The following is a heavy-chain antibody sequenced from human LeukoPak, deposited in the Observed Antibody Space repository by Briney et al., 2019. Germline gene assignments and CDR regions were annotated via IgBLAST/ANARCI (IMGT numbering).Heavy chain of an antibody. CDR3: ARRALGGSYYYQMDV. Sequence: GESLKISCKASGYTFTSYWIAWVRQMPGKGLEWMGIIYPGDSDTRYSPSFQGQVTFSADKSISTAYVQWSGLKASDTAMYYCARRALGGSYYYQMDVWGKGTTVTVSS. V-gene: IGHV5-51*01. J-gene: IGHJ6*03. CDR2: IYPGDSDT. D-gene: IGHD3-16*01. CDR1: GYTFTSYW.